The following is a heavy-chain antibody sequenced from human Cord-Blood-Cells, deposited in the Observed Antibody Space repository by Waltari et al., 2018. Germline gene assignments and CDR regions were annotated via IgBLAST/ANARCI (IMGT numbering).Heavy chain of an antibody. D-gene: IGHD6-6*01. J-gene: IGHJ2*01. V-gene: IGHV1-3*01. CDR1: GYTFTSYA. CDR3: ARVPLAARQSEYWYFDL. Sequence: QVQLVQSGAEVKKPGASVKVSCKASGYTFTSYAMHWVRQAPGQRLEWMGWINAGNGNTKYSQKFQGRVTITRETSAGTAYMELSSLRSEDTAVYYCARVPLAARQSEYWYFDLWGRGTLVTVSS. CDR2: INAGNGNT.